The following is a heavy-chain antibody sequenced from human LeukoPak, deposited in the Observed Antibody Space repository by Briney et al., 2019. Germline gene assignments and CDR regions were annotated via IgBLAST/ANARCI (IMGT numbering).Heavy chain of an antibody. J-gene: IGHJ6*03. Sequence: ASVKVSCKASGYTFTSYGISWVRQAPGQGLEWMGWISAYNGNTNYAQKLQGRVTMTTDTSTSTVYMELRSLRSDDTAVYYCARESSGWYYYYMDVWGKGTTVTVSS. CDR2: ISAYNGNT. CDR3: ARESSGWYYYYMDV. CDR1: GYTFTSYG. D-gene: IGHD6-19*01. V-gene: IGHV1-18*01.